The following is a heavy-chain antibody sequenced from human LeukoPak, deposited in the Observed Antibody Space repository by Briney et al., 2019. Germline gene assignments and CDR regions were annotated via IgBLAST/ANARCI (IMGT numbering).Heavy chain of an antibody. D-gene: IGHD3-3*01. Sequence: PSETLSLTCTVSGGSISSYYWSWIRQPPGKGLEWIGYIYYSGSTNYNPSLKSRVTISVDTSKNQFSLKLSSVTAADTAVYYCARAPYYDFWSGYDPGYTDVWGKGTTVTVSS. V-gene: IGHV4-59*01. J-gene: IGHJ6*03. CDR2: IYYSGST. CDR3: ARAPYYDFWSGYDPGYTDV. CDR1: GGSISSYY.